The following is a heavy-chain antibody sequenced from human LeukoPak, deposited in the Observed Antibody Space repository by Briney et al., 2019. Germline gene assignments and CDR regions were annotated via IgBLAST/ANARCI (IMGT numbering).Heavy chain of an antibody. D-gene: IGHD3-22*01. V-gene: IGHV3-7*01. CDR3: ARVGILASGYYFDY. Sequence: GWSLRLSCTASGFTFSGAWMTWVRQARGKGLEGVANIREDGTEKNYVDSVKGRFTISRDNAKNSLFLQMNSPRTEDTAVYYCARVGILASGYYFDYWGQGTLVAVSS. CDR2: IREDGTEK. CDR1: GFTFSGAW. J-gene: IGHJ4*02.